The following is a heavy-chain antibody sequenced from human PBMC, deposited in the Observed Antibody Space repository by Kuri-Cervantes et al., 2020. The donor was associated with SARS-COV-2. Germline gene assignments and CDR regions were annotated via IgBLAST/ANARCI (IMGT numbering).Heavy chain of an antibody. V-gene: IGHV3-30*18. CDR3: AKDGAARQFGYYYGMDV. D-gene: IGHD1-26*01. Sequence: LSLTCAASGFTFSSYGMNWVRQAPGKGLEWGAGISYDGSNKYYADSVKGRFTISRDNSKNTLYLQMNSLRAEDTAVYYCAKDGAARQFGYYYGMDVWGQGTMVTVSS. J-gene: IGHJ6*02. CDR1: GFTFSSYG. CDR2: ISYDGSNK.